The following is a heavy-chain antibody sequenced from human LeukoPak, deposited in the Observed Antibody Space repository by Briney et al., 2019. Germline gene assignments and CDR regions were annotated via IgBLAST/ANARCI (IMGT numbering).Heavy chain of an antibody. J-gene: IGHJ4*02. Sequence: SETLSLTCAVYGGSFSGYYWSWIRQPPGKGLEWIGEINHSGSTNYNPSLKSRVTISVDTSKNQFSLKLSSVTAADTAVYYCATSIVGATTLDYWGQGTLVTVSS. CDR3: ATSIVGATTLDY. CDR2: INHSGST. V-gene: IGHV4-34*01. D-gene: IGHD1-26*01. CDR1: GGSFSGYY.